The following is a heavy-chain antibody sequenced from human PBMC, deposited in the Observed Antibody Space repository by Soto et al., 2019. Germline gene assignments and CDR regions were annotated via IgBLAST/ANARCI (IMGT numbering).Heavy chain of an antibody. V-gene: IGHV4-39*01. CDR1: GGSSSSSRYY. J-gene: IGHJ5*02. D-gene: IGHD6-19*01. CDR2: IYYSGSI. CDR3: ARQSSGWSNWFDP. Sequence: SETLSLTCSVSGGSSSSSRYYWGWIRQPPGKGLEWVGSIYYSGSIYYNPSLKSRVTISVDTSKNQFSLKLSSVTAAETDVYYXARQSSGWSNWFDPGGQGT.